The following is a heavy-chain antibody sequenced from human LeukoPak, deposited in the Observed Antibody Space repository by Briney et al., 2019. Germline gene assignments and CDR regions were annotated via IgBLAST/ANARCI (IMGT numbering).Heavy chain of an antibody. CDR2: IYYSGST. V-gene: IGHV4-39*07. Sequence: SKTLSLTCTVSGGSISSSSYYWGWIRQPPGKGLEWIGSIYYSGSTYYNPSLKSRVTISVDTSKNQFSLKLSSVTAADTAVYYCARSGYCSGGSCYFSLFSEAFDIWGQGTMVTVSS. J-gene: IGHJ3*02. CDR3: ARSGYCSGGSCYFSLFSEAFDI. D-gene: IGHD2-15*01. CDR1: GGSISSSSYY.